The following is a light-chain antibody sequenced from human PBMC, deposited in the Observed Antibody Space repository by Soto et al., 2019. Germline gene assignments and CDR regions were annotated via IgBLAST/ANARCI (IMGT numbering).Light chain of an antibody. V-gene: IGLV4-69*02. Sequence: QPVLTQSPSASASLGASVKLTCTLSSGHNSYAIAWHQQQPGKGPRYLMKVNSDGSHSKGDGIPDRFSGSSSGAERYLTISSLQSEDEADYYCQTWGTGIQVFGGGTKLTVL. CDR3: QTWGTGIQV. CDR2: VNSDGSH. J-gene: IGLJ3*02. CDR1: SGHNSYA.